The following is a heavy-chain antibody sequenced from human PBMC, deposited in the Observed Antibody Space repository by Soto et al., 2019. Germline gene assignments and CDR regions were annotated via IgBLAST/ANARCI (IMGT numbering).Heavy chain of an antibody. D-gene: IGHD3-22*01. CDR1: GGSISSYY. Sequence: SETLSLTCTVSGGSISSYYWSWIRQPPGKGLEWIGYIYYSGSTNYNPSLKSRVTISVDTSKNQFSLKLSSVTAAETAVYYCARLSPDRSGADYWGQGTLVTVS. CDR2: IYYSGST. V-gene: IGHV4-59*01. CDR3: ARLSPDRSGADY. J-gene: IGHJ4*02.